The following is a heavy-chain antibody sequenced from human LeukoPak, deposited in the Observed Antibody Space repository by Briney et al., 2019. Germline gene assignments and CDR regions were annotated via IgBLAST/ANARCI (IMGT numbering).Heavy chain of an antibody. D-gene: IGHD3-10*01. CDR3: AKECDYSPGHKFDL. V-gene: IGHV3-23*03. CDR2: LFTGRAGA. J-gene: IGHJ5*02. Sequence: AGGSLRLSCTASGFTFNNYLMSWVRQAPGKGPEWVSVLFTGRAGALYADSVRGRFTISGDTSKTTLYLQMNGLRAEDTAVYYCAKECDYSPGHKFDLWGRGNPGHRLL. CDR1: GFTFNNYL.